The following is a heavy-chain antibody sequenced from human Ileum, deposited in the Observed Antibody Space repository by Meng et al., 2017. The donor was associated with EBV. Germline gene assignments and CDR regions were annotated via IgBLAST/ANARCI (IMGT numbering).Heavy chain of an antibody. CDR2: IDQSGYT. D-gene: IGHD4-23*01. Sequence: QVQLQEVGPGPVKPSHTLPLTCPVAGGSVSSYYWSLIRQPPGKGLEWIGEIDQSGYTKFNPSLSSRATISRDTSNNQFSLRLNSVTAADTALYYCARYGRCNGNSFYCFDPWGQGTLVTVSS. CDR3: ARYGRCNGNSFYCFDP. J-gene: IGHJ5*02. V-gene: IGHV4-59*02. CDR1: GGSVSSYY.